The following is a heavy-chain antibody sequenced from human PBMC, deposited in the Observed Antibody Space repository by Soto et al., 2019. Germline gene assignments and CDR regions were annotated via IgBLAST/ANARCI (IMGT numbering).Heavy chain of an antibody. Sequence: PGGSLSLSCAASGFTFSSYGMHWVRQAPGKGLEWVAVISYDGSNKYYADSVKGRFTISRDNSKNTLYLQMNSLRAEDTAVYYCAKDLDYYDSSGLPSDYWGQGTLVTVSS. D-gene: IGHD3-22*01. CDR1: GFTFSSYG. V-gene: IGHV3-30*18. CDR2: ISYDGSNK. CDR3: AKDLDYYDSSGLPSDY. J-gene: IGHJ4*02.